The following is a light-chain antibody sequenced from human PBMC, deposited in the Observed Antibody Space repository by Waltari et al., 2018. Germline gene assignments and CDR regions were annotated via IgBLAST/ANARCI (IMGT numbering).Light chain of an antibody. CDR2: QDT. CDR3: QALGTGAWV. CDR1: ILGNKY. Sequence: SYELTQPPSVSVSPGQTASITCSGDILGNKYASWYQQKPGQSPLLVIYQDTNRPSGFPGRFSGSKSGNEATLTISGTQAMDEADYYCQALGTGAWVFGGGTKLTVL. V-gene: IGLV3-1*01. J-gene: IGLJ3*02.